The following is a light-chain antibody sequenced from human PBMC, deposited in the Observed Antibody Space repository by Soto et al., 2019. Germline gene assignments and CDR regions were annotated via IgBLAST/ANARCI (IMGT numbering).Light chain of an antibody. V-gene: IGKV3-20*01. CDR2: GAS. J-gene: IGKJ1*01. CDR1: QSVSSNY. Sequence: LTQYTGTLSLSPEERATLSCRASQSVSSNYLAWYQQKPGQAPRLLIYGASSRATGIPDRFSGSGSGTDFTLTISRLEPEDFAVYYCQQYGSSPRTFGQGTKVDIK. CDR3: QQYGSSPRT.